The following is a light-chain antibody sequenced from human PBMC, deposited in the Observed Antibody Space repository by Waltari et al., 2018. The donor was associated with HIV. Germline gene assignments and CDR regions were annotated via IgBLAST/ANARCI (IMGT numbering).Light chain of an antibody. J-gene: IGKJ3*01. CDR1: QAIGNA. V-gene: IGKV1-6*02. CDR2: AAS. CDR3: LQEGSFPLT. Sequence: AIQLTQSPSSLSASVGDRVTITCRATQAIGNALGWYQQKPGQGPQARIYAASSLKTGMPSRCRGSRDGTDFTLSNSSLQSEDSATYCCLQEGSFPLTFGPGTKVDV.